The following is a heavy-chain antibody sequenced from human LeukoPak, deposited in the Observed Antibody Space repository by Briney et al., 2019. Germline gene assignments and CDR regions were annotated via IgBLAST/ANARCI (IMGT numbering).Heavy chain of an antibody. CDR2: ISSSSSYI. V-gene: IGHV3-21*04. CDR1: GFAFSSYS. CDR3: AKRISGSHDY. J-gene: IGHJ4*02. Sequence: GGSLRLSCAASGFAFSSYSMNWVRQAPGKGLEWVSSISSSSSYIYYADSVKGRFTISRDNSKNTLYLQMNSLRAEDTAVYYCAKRISGSHDYWGQGTLVTVSS. D-gene: IGHD1-26*01.